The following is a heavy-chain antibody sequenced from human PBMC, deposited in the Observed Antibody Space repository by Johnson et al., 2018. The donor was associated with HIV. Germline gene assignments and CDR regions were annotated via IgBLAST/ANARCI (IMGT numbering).Heavy chain of an antibody. Sequence: QVQLVESGGGLVKPGGSLRLSCATSGFSFSDYYMSWIRQAPGKGLEWVSDISSSGSTIYYADSVKGRFPISRDHSKHTLYLQMHSLRAEDTAVYYYAKGRSTLDAFDIWGQGTMVTVSS. V-gene: IGHV3-11*01. J-gene: IGHJ3*02. CDR3: AKGRSTLDAFDI. CDR2: ISSSGSTI. D-gene: IGHD2-2*01. CDR1: GFSFSDYY.